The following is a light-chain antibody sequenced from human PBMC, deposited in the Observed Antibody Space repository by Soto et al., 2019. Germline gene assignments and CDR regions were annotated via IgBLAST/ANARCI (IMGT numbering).Light chain of an antibody. CDR1: QSVSSN. Sequence: EIVLTQSPATLSVSPGERATLSCRASQSVSSNLAWYQQKPGQAPRLLIYGASTRATGIPARFSGGGSGTEFTLTISSLQSEDFAVYYCQQYDNWFTFGPGTKVDIK. V-gene: IGKV3-15*01. CDR3: QQYDNWFT. J-gene: IGKJ3*01. CDR2: GAS.